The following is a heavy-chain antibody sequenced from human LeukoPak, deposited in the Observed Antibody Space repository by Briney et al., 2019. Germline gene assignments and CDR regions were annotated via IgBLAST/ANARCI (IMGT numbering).Heavy chain of an antibody. D-gene: IGHD3-22*01. J-gene: IGHJ3*02. CDR2: IYPGDSDT. V-gene: IGHV5-51*01. Sequence: GESLKISCKGSGYSFTSYWIGWVRQMPGKGLEWMGIIYPGDSDTRYSPSFQGQVTISADKSISTAYLQWSSLRAEDTAVYYCARDRGMIVVVIEVDAFDIWGQGTMVTVSS. CDR1: GYSFTSYW. CDR3: ARDRGMIVVVIEVDAFDI.